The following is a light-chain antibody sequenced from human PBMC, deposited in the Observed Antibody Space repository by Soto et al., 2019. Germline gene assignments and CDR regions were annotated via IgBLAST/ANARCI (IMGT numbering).Light chain of an antibody. CDR3: QHYNSYAWA. Sequence: EIVLTQSTATLSVSPVERATLSFSAIQSVSSNLAWYRQKPGQAPRLLIYGASTRATGIPARFSGSGSGTEFTLTISSLQPDDFATYYCQHYNSYAWAFGQGTKVDIK. J-gene: IGKJ1*01. V-gene: IGKV3-15*01. CDR2: GAS. CDR1: QSVSSN.